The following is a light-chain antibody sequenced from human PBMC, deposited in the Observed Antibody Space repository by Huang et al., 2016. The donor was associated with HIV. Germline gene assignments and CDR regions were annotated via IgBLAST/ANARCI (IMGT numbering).Light chain of an antibody. CDR1: QSVSSN. Sequence: EIVMTQSPATLSVSPGERVTLSCRASQSVSSNLAWYQQRPGQAPRLLIYGASARATGIPARFSGSGSGTEFTLTISDLQSGDFAIYYCQHYNNWPYTFGQGTNLEI. J-gene: IGKJ2*01. CDR3: QHYNNWPYT. CDR2: GAS. V-gene: IGKV3-15*01.